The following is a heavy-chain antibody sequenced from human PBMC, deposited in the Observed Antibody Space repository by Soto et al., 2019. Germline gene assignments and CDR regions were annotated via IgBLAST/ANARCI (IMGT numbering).Heavy chain of an antibody. CDR2: ISATGGST. V-gene: IGHV3-23*01. CDR1: GFPINNYA. J-gene: IGHJ4*02. CDR3: AKDRLAGNFDY. Sequence: GGSMILFCAAAGFPINNYAMNWVRQAPGKGLEWVATISATGGSTYYADSVKGRFTISRDNSKNTLYLQMNGLRVEDTAVYYCAKDRLAGNFDYWGQGTQVTVSS.